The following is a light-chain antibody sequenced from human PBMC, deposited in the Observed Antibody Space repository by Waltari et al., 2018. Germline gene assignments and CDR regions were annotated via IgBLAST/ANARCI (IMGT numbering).Light chain of an antibody. CDR2: DVN. CDR1: SSDVGGYTY. CDR3: CSYAGTYIHYV. Sequence: QSALTQPRSVSGSLGQTVPISCTGTSSDVGGYTYVSLYQHHPDKAPRLIIYDVNKRPSGVPVRFSGSKSGYTASLTVSGLQAEDEADYYCCSYAGTYIHYVFGTGTKVTVL. J-gene: IGLJ1*01. V-gene: IGLV2-11*01.